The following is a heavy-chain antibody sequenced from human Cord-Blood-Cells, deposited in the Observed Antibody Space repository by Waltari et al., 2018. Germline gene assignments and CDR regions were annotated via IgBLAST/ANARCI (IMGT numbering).Heavy chain of an antibody. CDR1: GYSISSGYY. D-gene: IGHD2-2*01. CDR3: ASGVVVPANYWFDP. Sequence: QVQLQESGPGLVKPSETLSLTCTVSGYSISSGYYWGWIRQPPGKGLAWVGGICHSGSNYYNPSLESRVTISVGTAKNQFSLKLSSVTAADTAVYYCASGVVVPANYWFDPWGQGTLVTVSS. CDR2: ICHSGSN. V-gene: IGHV4-38-2*02. J-gene: IGHJ5*02.